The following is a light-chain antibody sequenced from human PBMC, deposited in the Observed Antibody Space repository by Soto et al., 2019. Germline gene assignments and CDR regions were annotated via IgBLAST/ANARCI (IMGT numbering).Light chain of an antibody. V-gene: IGLV2-11*01. CDR2: DVS. CDR1: SSDAGGYNY. Sequence: QSALTQPRSVSGSPGQSVTISCTGTSSDAGGYNYVSWYQQHPGKAPKLMIYDVSKRPSGVPDRFSGSKSGNTASLTISGLQAEDEADYYCCSSAGSYTSVFGGGTKLTVL. J-gene: IGLJ3*02. CDR3: CSSAGSYTSV.